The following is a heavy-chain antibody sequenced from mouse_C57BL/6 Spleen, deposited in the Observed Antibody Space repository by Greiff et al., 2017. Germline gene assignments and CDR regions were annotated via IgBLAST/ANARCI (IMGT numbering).Heavy chain of an antibody. CDR1: GYAFSSSW. J-gene: IGHJ2*01. Sequence: QVQLQQSGPELVKPGASVKISCKASGYAFSSSWMNWVKQRPGTGLEWIGRIYPGDGDTTYNGKFKGKATLTADKSSSTAYMQLSSLTSEDSAVYFYASPITTVVFDYWGQGTTLTGSS. CDR2: IYPGDGDT. V-gene: IGHV1-82*01. D-gene: IGHD1-1*01. CDR3: ASPITTVVFDY.